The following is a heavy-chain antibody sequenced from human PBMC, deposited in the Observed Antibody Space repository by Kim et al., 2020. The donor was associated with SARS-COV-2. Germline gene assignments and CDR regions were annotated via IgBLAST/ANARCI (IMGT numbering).Heavy chain of an antibody. D-gene: IGHD3-16*01. CDR1: GYTFTSYD. V-gene: IGHV1-8*01. CDR2: MNPNSGNT. J-gene: IGHJ5*02. Sequence: ASVKVSCKASGYTFTSYDINWVRQATGQGLEWMGWMNPNSGNTGYAQKFQGRVTMTRNTSISTAYMELSSLRSEDTAVYYCARGGGVGAWLPLPPSVWFDPWGQGTLVTVSS. CDR3: ARGGGVGAWLPLPPSVWFDP.